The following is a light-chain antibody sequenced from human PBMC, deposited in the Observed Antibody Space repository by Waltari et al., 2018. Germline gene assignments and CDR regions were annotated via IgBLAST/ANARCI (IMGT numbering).Light chain of an antibody. V-gene: IGLV2-14*03. CDR3: SSFTSSSTWV. Sequence: QSALTQPASVSGSPGQSITIPCTGTSRHVGGYNSVSWYQQHPGKAPKLMIYDVNNRPSGVSNRFSGSKSGNTASLTISGLQAEDEADYYCSSFTSSSTWVFGGGTKLTVL. CDR1: SRHVGGYNS. J-gene: IGLJ3*02. CDR2: DVN.